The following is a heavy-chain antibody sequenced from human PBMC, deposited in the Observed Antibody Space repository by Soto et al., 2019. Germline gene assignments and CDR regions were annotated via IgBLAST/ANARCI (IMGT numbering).Heavy chain of an antibody. V-gene: IGHV4-4*02. J-gene: IGHJ5*02. CDR2: IYHSGST. Sequence: SETLSLTCAVSGGSISSSNWWSWVRQPPGKGLEWIGEIYHSGSTNYNPTLKSRVTISVDKSKNQFSMKLSSVPAADTAVYYCVRRRAGPLMIVGTTNCLVPSCQGTLVTVSS. D-gene: IGHD5-12*01. CDR3: VRRRAGPLMIVGTTNCLVP. CDR1: GGSISSSNW.